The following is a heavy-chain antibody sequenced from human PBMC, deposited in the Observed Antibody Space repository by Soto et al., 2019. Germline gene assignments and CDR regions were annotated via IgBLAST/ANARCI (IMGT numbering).Heavy chain of an antibody. Sequence: ASLKISFQGSGYSFTSYWCSWVRQLPGKGLEWMGRIDPSDSYTNYSPSFQGHVTISADKSISTAYLQWSSLKASDTAMYYCAIRPIVVVPAANTWFDPWGQGTLVTVSS. CDR3: AIRPIVVVPAANTWFDP. CDR1: GYSFTSYW. D-gene: IGHD2-2*01. CDR2: IDPSDSYT. J-gene: IGHJ5*02. V-gene: IGHV5-10-1*01.